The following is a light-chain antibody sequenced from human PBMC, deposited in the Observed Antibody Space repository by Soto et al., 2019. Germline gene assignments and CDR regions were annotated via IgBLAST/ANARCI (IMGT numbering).Light chain of an antibody. CDR3: SAYTTSTTLV. CDR2: DII. CDR1: SSDVGAYIF. Sequence: QSALTQPASVSGSPGQSITISCTGTSSDVGAYIFVSWYQQHPGKAPKLMIYDIINRPSGVSNRFSDSKSGNTASLTISGLQPEDEADYSCSAYTTSTTLVFGGWTKLTVL. V-gene: IGLV2-14*03. J-gene: IGLJ2*01.